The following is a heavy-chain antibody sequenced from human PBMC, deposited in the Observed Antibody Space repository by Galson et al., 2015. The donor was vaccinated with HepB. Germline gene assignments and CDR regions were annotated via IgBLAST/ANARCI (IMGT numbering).Heavy chain of an antibody. D-gene: IGHD3-10*01. V-gene: IGHV3-73*01. CDR1: GFTFSGSA. J-gene: IGHJ3*02. Sequence: SLRLSCAASGFTFSGSAMHWVRQASGKGLEWVGRIRSKANSYATAYAASVKGRFTISRDDSKNTAYLRMNSLKAEDTAVYYCTSVRGPNAFDIWGQGTMVTVSS. CDR2: IRSKANSYAT. CDR3: TSVRGPNAFDI.